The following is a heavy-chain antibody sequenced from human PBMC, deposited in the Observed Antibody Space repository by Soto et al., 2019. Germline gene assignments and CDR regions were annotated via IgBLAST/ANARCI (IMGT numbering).Heavy chain of an antibody. Sequence: SVKVSCKASGGTYNSYAFSWVRQAPGQGLEWMGDIIPLLVTANYAQKFQGRVTITADESTSTAYMELRSLRSDDTAVYYCARDSRPIAVAAPDNWGQGTLVTVSS. CDR1: GGTYNSYA. J-gene: IGHJ4*02. D-gene: IGHD6-19*01. CDR2: IIPLLVTA. CDR3: ARDSRPIAVAAPDN. V-gene: IGHV1-69*13.